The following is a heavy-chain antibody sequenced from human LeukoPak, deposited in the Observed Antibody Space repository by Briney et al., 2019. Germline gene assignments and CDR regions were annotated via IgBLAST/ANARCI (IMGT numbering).Heavy chain of an antibody. V-gene: IGHV3-21*01. CDR2: ISSSSNYI. CDR3: ARGGSYFDY. CDR1: GGSISSYY. Sequence: PSETLSLTCTVSGGSISSYYWSWIRQPPGKGLEWVASISSSSNYIYYVDSVKGRFTISRDNAKNSLYLQMNSLRAEDTAVYYCARGGSYFDYWGQGTLVTVSS. D-gene: IGHD1-26*01. J-gene: IGHJ4*02.